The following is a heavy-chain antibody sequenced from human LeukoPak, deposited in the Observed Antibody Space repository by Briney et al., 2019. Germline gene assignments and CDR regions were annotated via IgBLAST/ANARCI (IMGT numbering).Heavy chain of an antibody. CDR2: IIPLFDTA. D-gene: IGHD4-17*01. J-gene: IGHJ4*02. V-gene: IGHV1-69*05. CDR3: ARDILALEGDYLFDY. CDR1: GGTFSSYA. Sequence: SEKISCKVSGGTFSSYAIRGVRQAPGQGLECVGGIIPLFDTANYAQKFEGRDTITTDEPTSTAYMELSRLRTEDTAVYYCARDILALEGDYLFDYGGQGPRVTVSS.